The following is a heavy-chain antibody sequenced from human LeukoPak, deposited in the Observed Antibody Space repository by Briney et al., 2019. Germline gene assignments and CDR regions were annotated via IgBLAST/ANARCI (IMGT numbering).Heavy chain of an antibody. D-gene: IGHD2-15*01. Sequence: KPSETLSLTCTVSGGSISSYYWSWIRQPPGKGLEWIGYIYYSGSTNYNPSLKSRLTISVDTSKNQFSLKLSSVTAADTAVYYCARGGRGDIVVVVATTPSYNWLDPWGQGTLVTVSS. CDR3: ARGGRGDIVVVVATTPSYNWLDP. CDR1: GGSISSYY. V-gene: IGHV4-59*01. CDR2: IYYSGST. J-gene: IGHJ5*02.